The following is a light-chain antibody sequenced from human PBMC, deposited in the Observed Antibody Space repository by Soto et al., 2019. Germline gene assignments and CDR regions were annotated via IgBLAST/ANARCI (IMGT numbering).Light chain of an antibody. CDR3: QQYGTSHRT. CDR2: CXS. V-gene: IGKV3-20*01. CDR1: HSVSINY. Sequence: EIVLTQSPDTLSLSPGERATRSXRTSHSVSINYLAWYQQQPAXAPRVXXYCXSSRATGIPDRLSGSGSGTDFTLTISRMEPEDLAVYYCQQYGTSHRTFGQGTKVDIK. J-gene: IGKJ1*01.